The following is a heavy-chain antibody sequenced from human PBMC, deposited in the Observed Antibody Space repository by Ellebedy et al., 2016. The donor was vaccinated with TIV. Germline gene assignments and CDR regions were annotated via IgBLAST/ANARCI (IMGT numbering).Heavy chain of an antibody. D-gene: IGHD1-26*01. CDR2: INPGDGTT. Sequence: AASVKVSCKASGYTFTRYYFMHWVRQAPGQGLEWMGIINPGDGTTNYARKFQGRLTMTRDTSTSTFYMELGSLRSEDTAVYYCARGGRYSGSYNFDHWGQGSLVTVSS. J-gene: IGHJ4*02. CDR1: GYTFTRYYF. V-gene: IGHV1-46*01. CDR3: ARGGRYSGSYNFDH.